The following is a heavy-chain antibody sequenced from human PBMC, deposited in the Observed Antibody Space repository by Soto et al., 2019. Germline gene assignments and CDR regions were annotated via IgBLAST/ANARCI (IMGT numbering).Heavy chain of an antibody. V-gene: IGHV5-51*01. CDR2: IYPGDSDA. CDR3: ARQADYTILTGYFYYFDY. CDR1: GYSFTDYW. D-gene: IGHD3-9*01. Sequence: EVQLVQSGPEVKKPGQSLRISCKSSGYSFTDYWIGWVRQMPGKGLEWMGIIYPGDSDARDSPSFQGQVTISVDTSINTAFLRWNSLTASDTAMYYCARQADYTILTGYFYYFDYWGQGSLVTVSS. J-gene: IGHJ4*02.